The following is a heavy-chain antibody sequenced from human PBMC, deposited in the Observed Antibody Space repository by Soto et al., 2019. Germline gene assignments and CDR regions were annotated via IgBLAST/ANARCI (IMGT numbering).Heavy chain of an antibody. CDR1: GGSFSGYY. D-gene: IGHD4-17*01. CDR3: ARHGARYGDSRLYNWFDY. V-gene: IGHV4-34*01. Sequence: PSETLSLTCAVYGGSFSGYYWSWIRQPPGKGLEWIGEINHSGSTNYNPSLKSRVTISVDTSKNQFSLKLSSVTAADTAVYYCARHGARYGDSRLYNWFDYWGQGTLVTVSS. J-gene: IGHJ5*01. CDR2: INHSGST.